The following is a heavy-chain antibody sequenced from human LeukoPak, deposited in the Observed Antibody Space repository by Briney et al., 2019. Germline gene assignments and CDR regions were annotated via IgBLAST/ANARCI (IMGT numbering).Heavy chain of an antibody. Sequence: ASVKVSCKASGYTFTSYDINWVRQATGQGLEWMRWMNPNSGNTGYAQKFQGRVTMTRNTSISTAYTELSSLRSEDTAVYYCATSDRFRWYSSETAAFDIWGQGTTVTVSS. CDR2: MNPNSGNT. J-gene: IGHJ3*02. V-gene: IGHV1-8*01. CDR1: GYTFTSYD. D-gene: IGHD6-25*01. CDR3: ATSDRFRWYSSETAAFDI.